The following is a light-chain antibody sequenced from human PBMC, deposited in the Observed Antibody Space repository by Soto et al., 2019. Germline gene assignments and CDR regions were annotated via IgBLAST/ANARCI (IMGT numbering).Light chain of an antibody. CDR2: EGS. V-gene: IGLV2-23*01. CDR1: SSDVGRYNL. CDR3: CSYAGSSSVV. J-gene: IGLJ2*01. Sequence: QSALTQPASVSGSPGQSITISCTGTSSDVGRYNLVSWYQQHPGKAPKLMIYEGSKRPSGVSNRFSGSKSGNTASLTISGLQAEDEADYYCCSYAGSSSVVFGGGTTLTVL.